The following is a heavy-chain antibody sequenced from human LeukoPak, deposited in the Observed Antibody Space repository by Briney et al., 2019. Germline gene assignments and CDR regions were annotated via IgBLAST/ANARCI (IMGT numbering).Heavy chain of an antibody. CDR2: IYYSGST. D-gene: IGHD2-2*02. J-gene: IGHJ5*02. V-gene: IGHV4-39*01. CDR1: GGSISSSSYY. CDR3: ARRPDCSSTSCYSFWFDP. Sequence: PSETLSLTCTVSGGSISSSSYYWGWIRQPPGTGLEWIGSIYYSGSTYYNPSLKSRVTISVDTSKNRFSLKLSPVTAADTAVYYCARRPDCSSTSCYSFWFDPWGQGTLVTVSS.